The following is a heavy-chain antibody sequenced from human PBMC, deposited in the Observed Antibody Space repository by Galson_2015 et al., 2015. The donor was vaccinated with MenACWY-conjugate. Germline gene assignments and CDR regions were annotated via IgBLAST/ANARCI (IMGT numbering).Heavy chain of an antibody. J-gene: IGHJ4*02. V-gene: IGHV3-15*07. CDR2: IRSKADGGTT. CDR1: GFTVSNVW. CDR3: TTDGSLSGSWIRFDY. D-gene: IGHD1-26*01. Sequence: FLRLSCAASGFTVSNVWMNWVRQAPGKGPEWVGRIRSKADGGTTDYAAPVKGRFSISRDDSKNTVYLQMNSLKTEDTALYYCTTDGSLSGSWIRFDYWGQGTPVTVSS.